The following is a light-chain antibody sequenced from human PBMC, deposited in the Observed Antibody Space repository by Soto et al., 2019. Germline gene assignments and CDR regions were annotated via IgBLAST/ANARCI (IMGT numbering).Light chain of an antibody. V-gene: IGKV1-6*01. CDR1: QGIRND. J-gene: IGKJ2*01. CDR2: AAS. CDR3: LQDYTYPYT. Sequence: AIPMTQSPSSLSASVGDRVTITCRASQGIRNDLGWYQQQPGKAPKLLIYAASTLQSGVPSRFSGSGSGTDFTLTISSLQPEDFATYYCLQDYTYPYTFGQGTKLEIK.